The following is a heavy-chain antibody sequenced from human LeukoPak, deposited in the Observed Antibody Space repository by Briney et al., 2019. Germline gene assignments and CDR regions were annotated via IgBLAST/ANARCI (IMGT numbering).Heavy chain of an antibody. D-gene: IGHD2-15*01. V-gene: IGHV3-21*01. Sequence: PGGSLRLSCAASGFTFSSYSMNWVRQAPGKGLEWVSSISSSSSYICYADSVKGRFTISRDNAKNSLYLQMNSLRAEDTAVYYCAREVGYCSGGSCYSYFDYWGQGTLVTVSS. CDR3: AREVGYCSGGSCYSYFDY. CDR1: GFTFSSYS. J-gene: IGHJ4*02. CDR2: ISSSSSYI.